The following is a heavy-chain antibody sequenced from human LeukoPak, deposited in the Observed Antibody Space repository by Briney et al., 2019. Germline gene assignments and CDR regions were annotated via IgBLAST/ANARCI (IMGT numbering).Heavy chain of an antibody. V-gene: IGHV3-23*01. Sequence: GGSLRLSSAASGFPFSSYAMAWVRQAPGKGLEWVSTIGGSDGTTYYADSVKGRFTISRANSKNTLYLQMNSLRAQDTAVYYCAKVLYGASDYWGQGTLVTVSS. CDR2: IGGSDGTT. D-gene: IGHD4-17*01. CDR3: AKVLYGASDY. J-gene: IGHJ4*02. CDR1: GFPFSSYA.